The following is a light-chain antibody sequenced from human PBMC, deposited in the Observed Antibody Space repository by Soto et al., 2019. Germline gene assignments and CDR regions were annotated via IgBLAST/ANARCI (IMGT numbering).Light chain of an antibody. Sequence: EIVLTQSPATLSLSPGERATLSCRASQSVSRYLAWYQQKPGQAPRLLIYDASNRATGIPARFSGSGSGTDFTLTISSLEPEDFAVYYCQQRSNWPPITFGQGTRLEF. CDR1: QSVSRY. CDR3: QQRSNWPPIT. CDR2: DAS. J-gene: IGKJ5*01. V-gene: IGKV3-11*01.